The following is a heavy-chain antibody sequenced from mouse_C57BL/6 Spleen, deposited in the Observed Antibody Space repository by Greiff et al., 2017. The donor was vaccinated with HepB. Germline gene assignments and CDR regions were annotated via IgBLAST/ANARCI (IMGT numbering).Heavy chain of an antibody. J-gene: IGHJ2*01. CDR3: ARYHYYGSLFDY. D-gene: IGHD1-1*01. CDR1: GFTFTDYY. CDR2: IRNKANGYTT. Sequence: EVMLVESGGGLVQPGGSLSLSCAASGFTFTDYYMSWVRQPPGKALEWLGFIRNKANGYTTEYSASVKVRFTISRDNSQSILYLQMNALRAEDSATYYCARYHYYGSLFDYWGQGTTLTVSS. V-gene: IGHV7-3*01.